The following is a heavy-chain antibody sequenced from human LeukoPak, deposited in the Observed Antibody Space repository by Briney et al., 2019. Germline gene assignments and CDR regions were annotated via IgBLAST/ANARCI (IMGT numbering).Heavy chain of an antibody. CDR1: GYTFTGYY. Sequence: ASAKVSCKASGYTFTGYYMHWVRQAPGQGLEWMGRINPKSGGTNSAQKLQGRVTLTRDTALSTPYMELSRLRSDDTAVLYCARDFRASSGLYSKNYWFDPWGQGTLVTVSS. CDR3: ARDFRASSGLYSKNYWFDP. D-gene: IGHD6-19*01. J-gene: IGHJ5*02. V-gene: IGHV1-2*06. CDR2: INPKSGGT.